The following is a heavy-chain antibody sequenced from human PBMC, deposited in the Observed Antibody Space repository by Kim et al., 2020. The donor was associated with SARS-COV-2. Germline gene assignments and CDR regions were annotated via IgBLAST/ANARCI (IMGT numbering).Heavy chain of an antibody. D-gene: IGHD5-12*01. Sequence: SVKVSCKASGGTFSSYAISWVRQAPGQGLEWMGGIIPIFGTANYAQKFQGRVTITADESTSTSYMELSSLRSEDTAVYYCARDSRPEYSGYDFPVSPFDYWGQGTLVTVSS. CDR3: ARDSRPEYSGYDFPVSPFDY. V-gene: IGHV1-69*13. CDR2: IIPIFGTA. CDR1: GGTFSSYA. J-gene: IGHJ4*02.